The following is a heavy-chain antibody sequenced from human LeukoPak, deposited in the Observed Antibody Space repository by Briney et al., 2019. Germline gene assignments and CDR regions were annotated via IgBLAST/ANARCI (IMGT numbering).Heavy chain of an antibody. CDR1: GFTFSSYA. Sequence: GGSLRLSCAASGFTFSSYAMSWVRQAPGKGLEWVSAISGSGGSTYYADSVKGRFTISRDNSENTLYLQMNSLRAEDTAVYYCAKDGDIVLMVYAISYFDYWGQGTLVTVSS. V-gene: IGHV3-23*01. CDR2: ISGSGGST. J-gene: IGHJ4*02. D-gene: IGHD2-8*01. CDR3: AKDGDIVLMVYAISYFDY.